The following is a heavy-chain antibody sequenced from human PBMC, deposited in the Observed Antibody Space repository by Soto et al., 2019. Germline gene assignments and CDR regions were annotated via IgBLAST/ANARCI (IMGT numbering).Heavy chain of an antibody. CDR2: IFPGDSDT. CDR3: ATLGGGSGRWFDP. D-gene: IGHD3-10*01. J-gene: IGHJ5*02. Sequence: GESLKISCKGSGYSFTSYWIGWVRQMPGKGLEWMGIIFPGDSDTRYSPSFQGQVTISADKSITTAYLQWSSLKATDTAMYYCATLGGGSGRWFDPWGQGTLVTVSS. CDR1: GYSFTSYW. V-gene: IGHV5-51*01.